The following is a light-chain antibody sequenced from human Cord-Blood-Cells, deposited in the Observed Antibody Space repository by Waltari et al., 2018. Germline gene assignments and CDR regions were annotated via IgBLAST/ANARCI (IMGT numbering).Light chain of an antibody. CDR3: QQYYSYPIT. Sequence: AIRMTQSPSSFSASTGDRVTITCRASQGISSYLAWYQQKPGKAPKHLIYAASTWQSGVPSMFSGSGSGTDFTLAISCLQSEDCASYYCQQYYSYPITCGQGTRLEIK. J-gene: IGKJ5*01. V-gene: IGKV1-8*01. CDR1: QGISSY. CDR2: AAS.